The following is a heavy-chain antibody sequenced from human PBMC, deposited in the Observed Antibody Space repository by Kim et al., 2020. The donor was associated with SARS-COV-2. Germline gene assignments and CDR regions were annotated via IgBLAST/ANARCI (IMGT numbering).Heavy chain of an antibody. CDR1: GFTFSDYY. Sequence: GGSLRLSCAASGFTFSDYYMSWIRQAPGKGLEWVSYISSSGSTIYYADSVKGRFTISRDNAKNSLYLQMNSLRAEDTAVYYCARDPALTRRYYYYYGMDVWGQGTTVTVSS. CDR2: ISSSGSTI. J-gene: IGHJ6*02. CDR3: ARDPALTRRYYYYYGMDV. V-gene: IGHV3-11*01. D-gene: IGHD2-2*01.